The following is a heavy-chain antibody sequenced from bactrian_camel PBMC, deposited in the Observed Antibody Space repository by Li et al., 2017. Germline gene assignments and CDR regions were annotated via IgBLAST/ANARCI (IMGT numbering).Heavy chain of an antibody. CDR3: AIMQAASETTST. J-gene: IGHJ4*01. CDR1: GYSVSSGC. D-gene: IGHD2*01. CDR2: IYSDGPNP. V-gene: IGHV3-2*01. Sequence: VQLVESGGGSVQTGGSLRLSCDFSGYSVSSGCVGWFRQAPGKGLEWVSTIYSDGPNPIYADSVKGRFTISRDNAKNTLYLQLDSLETEDTAMYYCAIMQAASETTSTNGARGPRSPSP.